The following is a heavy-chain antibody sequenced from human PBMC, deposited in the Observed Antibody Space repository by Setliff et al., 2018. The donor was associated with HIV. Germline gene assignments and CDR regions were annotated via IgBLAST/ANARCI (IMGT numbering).Heavy chain of an antibody. CDR2: MSGSTGDT. V-gene: IGHV3-23*01. CDR1: GFTFNSYA. CDR3: ARPLLQQLVLGINWFDP. Sequence: QPGGSLRLSCAASGFTFNSYAMSWVRQAPGKGLEWVATMSGSTGDTYYADSVKGRFTISRDNSKNTLYLQMNSLRAEDTAVYYCARPLLQQLVLGINWFDPWGQGTLVTVSS. D-gene: IGHD6-13*01. J-gene: IGHJ5*02.